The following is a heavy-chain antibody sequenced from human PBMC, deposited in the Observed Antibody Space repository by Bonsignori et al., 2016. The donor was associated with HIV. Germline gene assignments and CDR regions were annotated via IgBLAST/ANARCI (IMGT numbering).Heavy chain of an antibody. J-gene: IGHJ6*02. D-gene: IGHD2-2*01. CDR1: GATFTSYV. Sequence: SVKVSCKTSGATFTSYVISWVRQVPGQGLEWMGDIIPIFGSTTYAQRSQGRLTITADKSTSTVYMELSSLRSEDTAVYYCARGYCSSSTCPGDVWGQGTTVTVSS. CDR3: ARGYCSSSTCPGDV. CDR2: IIPIFGST. V-gene: IGHV1-69*06.